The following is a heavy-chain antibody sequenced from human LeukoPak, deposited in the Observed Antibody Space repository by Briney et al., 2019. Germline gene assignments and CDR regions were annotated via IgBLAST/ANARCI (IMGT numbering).Heavy chain of an antibody. J-gene: IGHJ4*02. D-gene: IGHD3-16*02. CDR3: AREVYPNDYVWGSYRYVGYFDY. V-gene: IGHV4-59*01. CDR1: GGSISSYY. Sequence: SETLSLTCTVSGGSISSYYWSWIRQPPGKGLEWIGYIYYSGSTNYNPSLKSRVTISVDTSKNQFSLKLSSVTAADTAVYYCAREVYPNDYVWGSYRYVGYFDYWGQGTLVTVSS. CDR2: IYYSGST.